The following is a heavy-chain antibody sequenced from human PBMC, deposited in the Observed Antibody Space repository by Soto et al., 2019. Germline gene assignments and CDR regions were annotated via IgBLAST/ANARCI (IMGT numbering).Heavy chain of an antibody. V-gene: IGHV4-59*01. D-gene: IGHD3-10*01. Sequence: KTSETLSLTCTVSGGSISSYYWSWIRQPPGKGLEWIGYIYYSGSTNYNPSLKSRVTISVDTSKNQFSLKLSSVTAADTAVYYCARDLTHNYGSGSHYYYYGMDVWGQGTTVTVSS. CDR3: ARDLTHNYGSGSHYYYYGMDV. CDR2: IYYSGST. CDR1: GGSISSYY. J-gene: IGHJ6*02.